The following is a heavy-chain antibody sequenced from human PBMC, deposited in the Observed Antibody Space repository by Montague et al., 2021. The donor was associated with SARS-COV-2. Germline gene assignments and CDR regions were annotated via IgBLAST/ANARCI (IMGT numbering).Heavy chain of an antibody. CDR3: ARGLPVTTLFYYFGMDV. D-gene: IGHD4-11*01. V-gene: IGHV4-34*01. CDR1: GGSFSGNY. J-gene: IGHJ6*02. CDR2: INHYGST. Sequence: SETLSLTCAVYGGSFSGNYWSWIRQPPGKGLEWIGEINHYGSTNYNPSLKSRVTMSVDTSKNQFSLKLSSVTVADTAVYYCARGLPVTTLFYYFGMDVWGQGTTVTVSS.